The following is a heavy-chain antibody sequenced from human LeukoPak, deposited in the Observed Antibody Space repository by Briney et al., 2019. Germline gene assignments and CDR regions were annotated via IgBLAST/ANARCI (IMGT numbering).Heavy chain of an antibody. CDR3: ARDPYSKILGG. Sequence: PGGSLRLSCAASGLTVNNNYMSWVRQAPGRGLQWVSLITGGDDTYYADSVKGRFTISRDNSKSTLYLQMNSLRPDDTAVYYCARDPYSKILGGWGQGTLVTVSS. V-gene: IGHV3-66*02. D-gene: IGHD2-15*01. J-gene: IGHJ4*02. CDR1: GLTVNNNY. CDR2: ITGGDDT.